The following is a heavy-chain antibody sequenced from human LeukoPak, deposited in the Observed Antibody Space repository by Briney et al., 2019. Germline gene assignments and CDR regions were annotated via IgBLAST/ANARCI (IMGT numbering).Heavy chain of an antibody. V-gene: IGHV4-39*07. CDR2: IYYSGSS. CDR1: GGSISSSSYY. D-gene: IGHD1-1*01. CDR3: ARDTGTWKGPFDF. Sequence: SETLSLTCTVSGGSISSSSYYWGWIRQPPGRGLEWIGSIYYSGSSYYNPSLKSRVTISVDTSRNQFSLKVSSMTAADTAVYYCARDTGTWKGPFDFWGQGALVTVSS. J-gene: IGHJ4*02.